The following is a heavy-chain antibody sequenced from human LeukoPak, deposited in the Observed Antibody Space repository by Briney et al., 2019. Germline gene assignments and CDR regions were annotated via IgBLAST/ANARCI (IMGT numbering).Heavy chain of an antibody. J-gene: IGHJ6*04. CDR3: ARDRVRGLIVFGGMDV. CDR1: GFTFSSYA. V-gene: IGHV3-30*04. CDR2: TSYDGGNK. D-gene: IGHD3-10*01. Sequence: PGRSLRLSCAASGFTFSSYAMHWVRQAPGTGLEWVALTSYDGGNKYYADSVQGRFTISRDNSKNTLHLQMNSLRPEDTAVYYCARDRVRGLIVFGGMDVWGKGNTVTVSS.